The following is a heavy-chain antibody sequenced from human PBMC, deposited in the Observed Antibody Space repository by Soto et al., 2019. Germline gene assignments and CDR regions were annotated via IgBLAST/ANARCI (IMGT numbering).Heavy chain of an antibody. CDR2: IWFDGSNK. J-gene: IGHJ4*02. Sequence: QVQLVESGGGVVQPGTSLRLSCVASGFSFSSYGMHWVRQAPGKGLEWVSIIWFDGSNKYYADSVKGRFTISRYDSQNTLFLHMNRLRAEDTAVYYCVRDFAPESSGCAFDYWGQGTLVTVSS. D-gene: IGHD6-19*01. CDR3: VRDFAPESSGCAFDY. CDR1: GFSFSSYG. V-gene: IGHV3-33*01.